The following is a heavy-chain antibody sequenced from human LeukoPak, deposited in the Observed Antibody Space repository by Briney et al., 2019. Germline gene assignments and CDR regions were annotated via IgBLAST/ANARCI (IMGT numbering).Heavy chain of an antibody. Sequence: GGSLTLSCASSGFTFSSYGMHWVRQAPGKGLEWVAVISSEGSEKFYADSAKARFTISRDNSKNTLNLQMNSLRVEDAAVYYCAKDKGREGDYWGQGTLVTVSS. CDR3: AKDKGREGDY. D-gene: IGHD1-26*01. J-gene: IGHJ4*02. CDR1: GFTFSSYG. CDR2: ISSEGSEK. V-gene: IGHV3-30*18.